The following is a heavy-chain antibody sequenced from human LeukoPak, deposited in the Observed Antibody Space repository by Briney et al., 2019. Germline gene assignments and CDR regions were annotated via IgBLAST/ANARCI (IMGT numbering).Heavy chain of an antibody. J-gene: IGHJ4*02. CDR2: INWNGGST. Sequence: SGGSLRLSCAASGFTFDDYGMSWVRQAPGKGLEWVSGINWNGGSTGYADSVKGQFTISRDNAKNSLYLQMNSLRAEDTALYHCARDVRPSSGWYGGWDYWGQGTLVTVSS. CDR1: GFTFDDYG. V-gene: IGHV3-20*01. D-gene: IGHD6-19*01. CDR3: ARDVRPSSGWYGGWDY.